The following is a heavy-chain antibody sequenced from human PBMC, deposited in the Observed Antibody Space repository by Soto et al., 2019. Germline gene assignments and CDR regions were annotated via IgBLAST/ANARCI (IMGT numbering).Heavy chain of an antibody. CDR2: ISSSGSTI. J-gene: IGHJ4*02. Sequence: GGSLRLSCAASGFTFSSYEMNWVRQAPGKGLEWVSYISSSGSTIYYADSVKGRFTVSRDNAKNSLYLQMNSLRAEDTAVYYCATSYYYYGSGSYDYWGQGTLVTVSS. D-gene: IGHD3-10*01. CDR3: ATSYYYYGSGSYDY. CDR1: GFTFSSYE. V-gene: IGHV3-48*03.